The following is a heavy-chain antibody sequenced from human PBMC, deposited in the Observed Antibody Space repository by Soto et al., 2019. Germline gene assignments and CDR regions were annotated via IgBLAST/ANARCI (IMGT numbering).Heavy chain of an antibody. D-gene: IGHD6-13*01. J-gene: IGHJ5*02. CDR1: GGSVSSGSYY. Sequence: PSETLSLTCTVSGGSVSSGSYYWSWIRQPPGKGLEWIGYIYYSGSTNYNPSLKSRITISVDTSKNQFSLKLSSVTAADTAVYYCAAYSSSWDGINWFDPWGQGTLVTVSS. CDR3: AAYSSSWDGINWFDP. V-gene: IGHV4-61*01. CDR2: IYYSGST.